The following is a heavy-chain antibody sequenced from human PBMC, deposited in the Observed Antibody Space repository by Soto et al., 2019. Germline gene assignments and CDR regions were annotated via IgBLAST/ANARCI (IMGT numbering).Heavy chain of an antibody. CDR1: GDSISSYY. D-gene: IGHD2-15*01. CDR3: ARDKRRGCPPYDMDV. Sequence: QVQLQESGPGLVKPSETLSLTCTVSGDSISSYYWTWIRQPPGKGLEWIGYISYSGNTNYNPSLKSRVTISVDTSKNHFSLKLTSVTAADTAVNYCARDKRRGCPPYDMDVWGQGTTVTVSS. J-gene: IGHJ6*02. V-gene: IGHV4-59*01. CDR2: ISYSGNT.